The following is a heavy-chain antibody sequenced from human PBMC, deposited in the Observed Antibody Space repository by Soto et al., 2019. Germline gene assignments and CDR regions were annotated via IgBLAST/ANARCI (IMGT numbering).Heavy chain of an antibody. Sequence: ASVKVSCKASGYTFSDYYMHWVRQAPGQGLEWMGWINANSGGTTYAQKFQGRVTMTRDTSISTAYMELSRLSSDDTAIYYCERLQIEAAGTNWGQGTLVTVSS. CDR3: ERLQIEAAGTN. J-gene: IGHJ4*02. V-gene: IGHV1-2*02. CDR2: INANSGGT. CDR1: GYTFSDYY. D-gene: IGHD6-13*01.